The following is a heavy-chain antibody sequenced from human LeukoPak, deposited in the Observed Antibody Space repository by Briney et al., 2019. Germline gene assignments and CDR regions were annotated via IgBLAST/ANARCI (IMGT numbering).Heavy chain of an antibody. CDR2: ISGSGGST. CDR1: GFTFSSYA. J-gene: IGHJ3*02. CDR3: AKDAPPMITFGGVIAFDAFDI. Sequence: GGSLRLSCAASGFTFSSYAMSWVRQAPGKGLEWVSAISGSGGSTYYAGSVKGRFTISRDNSKNTLYLQMNSLRAEDTAVYYCAKDAPPMITFGGVIAFDAFDIWGQGTMVTVSS. D-gene: IGHD3-16*02. V-gene: IGHV3-23*01.